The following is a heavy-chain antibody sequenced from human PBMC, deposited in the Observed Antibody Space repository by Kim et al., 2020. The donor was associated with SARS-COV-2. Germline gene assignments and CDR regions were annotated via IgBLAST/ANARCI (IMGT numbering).Heavy chain of an antibody. D-gene: IGHD3-16*02. CDR3: ATDRLVRVRGGLNVWGSYRRYWYFDL. J-gene: IGHJ2*01. CDR1: GYTLTELS. Sequence: ASVKVSCKVSGYTLTELSMHWVRQAPGKGLEWMGGFDPEDGETIYAQKFQGRVTMTEDTSTDTAYMELSSLRSEDTAVYYCATDRLVRVRGGLNVWGSYRRYWYFDLWGRGTLDTVSS. CDR2: FDPEDGET. V-gene: IGHV1-24*01.